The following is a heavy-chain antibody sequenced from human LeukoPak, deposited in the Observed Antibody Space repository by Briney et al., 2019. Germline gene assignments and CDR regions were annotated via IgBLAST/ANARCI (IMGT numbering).Heavy chain of an antibody. J-gene: IGHJ4*02. Sequence: KPSETLSLTCSVSGGSISGSYWSWIRQPPGKGVEWIGNIYYSGSTNFNPSLKSRVTVSVDTSKNQFSLQLSSVTAADTAVYYCARGPNYFDNWGQGTLVTVSS. V-gene: IGHV4-59*01. CDR3: ARGPNYFDN. CDR2: IYYSGST. CDR1: GGSISGSY.